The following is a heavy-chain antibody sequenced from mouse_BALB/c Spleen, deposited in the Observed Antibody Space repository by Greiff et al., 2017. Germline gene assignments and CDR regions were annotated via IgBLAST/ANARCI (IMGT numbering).Heavy chain of an antibody. CDR3: GYLSFFAY. D-gene: IGHD1-1*01. V-gene: IGHV1-9*01. Sequence: QVQLKESGAELMKPGASVKISCKATGYTFSSYWIEWVKQRPGHGLEWIGEILPGSGSTNYNEKFKGKATFTADTSSNTAYMQLSSLTSEDSAVYYCGYLSFFAYWGQGTLVTVSA. CDR1: GYTFSSYW. J-gene: IGHJ3*01. CDR2: ILPGSGST.